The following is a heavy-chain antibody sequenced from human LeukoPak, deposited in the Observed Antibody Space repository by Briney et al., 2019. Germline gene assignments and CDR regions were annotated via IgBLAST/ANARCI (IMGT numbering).Heavy chain of an antibody. D-gene: IGHD3-22*01. J-gene: IGHJ4*02. CDR1: GFTFSSYS. CDR3: AKLGGTMIVVVYYY. CDR2: ISGSGGST. Sequence: GGSLRLSCAASGFTFSSYSMNWVRQAPGKGLEWVSAISGSGGSTYYADSVKGRFTISRDNSKNTLYLQMNSLRAEDTAVYYCAKLGGTMIVVVYYYWGQGTLVTVSS. V-gene: IGHV3-23*01.